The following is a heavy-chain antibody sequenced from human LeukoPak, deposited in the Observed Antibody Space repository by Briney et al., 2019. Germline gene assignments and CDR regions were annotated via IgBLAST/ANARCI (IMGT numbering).Heavy chain of an antibody. CDR3: VKDGYESSGYLYGMDV. Sequence: GGSLRLSCSASGFTFSSYAMNWVRQAPGKGLQFDSAINDNGGSTYYADSVKGRFAISRDNSKNTLYLQMSSLRAEDTAVYYCVKDGYESSGYLYGMDVWGQGTTVTVSS. J-gene: IGHJ6*02. CDR2: INDNGGST. V-gene: IGHV3-64D*06. D-gene: IGHD3-22*01. CDR1: GFTFSSYA.